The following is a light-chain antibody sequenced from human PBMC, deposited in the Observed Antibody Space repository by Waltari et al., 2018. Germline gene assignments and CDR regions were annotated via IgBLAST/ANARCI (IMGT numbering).Light chain of an antibody. Sequence: HSALTQAASVSGSPGQSITISCTGTSSDIGTYDYVSWFQQHPGKAPKLMIYDVRNRPLGVSNRFSCSKSGITASLSISGLLAEDEAYYYCSSYTSSSTWVFGGGTKVTVL. CDR2: DVR. CDR1: SSDIGTYDY. CDR3: SSYTSSSTWV. V-gene: IGLV2-14*03. J-gene: IGLJ3*02.